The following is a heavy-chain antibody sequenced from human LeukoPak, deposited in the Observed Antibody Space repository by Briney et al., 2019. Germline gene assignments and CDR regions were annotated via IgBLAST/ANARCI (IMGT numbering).Heavy chain of an antibody. V-gene: IGHV4-39*01. D-gene: IGHD3-10*01. J-gene: IGHJ4*02. CDR2: IYYSGST. Sequence: SETLSLTCTVSGGSISSSSSYWGWIRQPPGKGLEWIGSIYYSGSTYYNPSLKSRVTISVDTSKNQFSLKLSSVTAADTAVYYCARHGLLWYAYFDYWGQGTLVTVSS. CDR3: ARHGLLWYAYFDY. CDR1: GGSISSSSSY.